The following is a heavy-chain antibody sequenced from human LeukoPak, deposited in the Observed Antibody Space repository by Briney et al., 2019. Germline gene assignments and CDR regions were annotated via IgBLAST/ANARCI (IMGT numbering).Heavy chain of an antibody. J-gene: IGHJ4*02. Sequence: GASVKVSCKASGYTFTSYAMHWVRQAPGQRLEWMGWINAGNGNTKYSQKFQGRVTITRDTSASTAYMELSSLRSEDTAVYYCARDWGTTVRGVINSPTFDYWGQGTLVTVSS. V-gene: IGHV1-3*01. CDR3: ARDWGTTVRGVINSPTFDY. D-gene: IGHD3-10*01. CDR1: GYTFTSYA. CDR2: INAGNGNT.